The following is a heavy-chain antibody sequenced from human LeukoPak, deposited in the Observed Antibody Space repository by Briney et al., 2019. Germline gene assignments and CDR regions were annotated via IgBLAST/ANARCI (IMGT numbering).Heavy chain of an antibody. CDR2: ISTSGDNT. CDR1: GFTFSTYA. V-gene: IGHV3-23*01. D-gene: IGHD4-23*01. CDR3: AKDSDYGGNFPTFGY. J-gene: IGHJ4*02. Sequence: PGGSLRLSCAASGFTFSTYAMSWVRQAPGRGLEWVSTISTSGDNTYYADSVKGRFTISRDNSKNTLYLQMNSLRAEDTAVYYCAKDSDYGGNFPTFGYWGQGTLVTVSS.